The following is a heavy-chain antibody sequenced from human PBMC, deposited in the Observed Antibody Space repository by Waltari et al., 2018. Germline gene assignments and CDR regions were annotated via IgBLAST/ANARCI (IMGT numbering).Heavy chain of an antibody. CDR3: ARGVIRGAARRIDY. D-gene: IGHD6-6*01. J-gene: IGHJ4*02. CDR1: GGSFSGYY. CDR2: INHSGST. Sequence: QVQLQQWGAGLLKPSETLSLTCAVYGGSFSGYYWSWIRPPPGKGLEWSGEINHSGSTNYNPSLKRRITISVDTSKNQFSLKLSSVTAADTAVYYCARGVIRGAARRIDYWGQGTLVTVSS. V-gene: IGHV4-34*01.